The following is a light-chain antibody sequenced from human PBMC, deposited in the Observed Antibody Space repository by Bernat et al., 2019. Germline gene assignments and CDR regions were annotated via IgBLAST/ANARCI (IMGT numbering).Light chain of an antibody. CDR2: AAS. V-gene: IGKV1-9*01. J-gene: IGKJ4*02. CDR1: QGISSY. CDR3: QQVDSYPLT. Sequence: DIQLTQSPSFLSASVGDRVTITCRASQGISSYLAWYQQKPGKAPNFLIYAASSLQSGVPSRFSGSGSGTEFTLTISTLQPEDFATYYCQQVDSYPLTFGGGTKVEIK.